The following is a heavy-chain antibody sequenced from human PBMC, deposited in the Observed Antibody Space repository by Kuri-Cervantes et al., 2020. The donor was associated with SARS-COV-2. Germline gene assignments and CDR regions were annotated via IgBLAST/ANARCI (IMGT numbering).Heavy chain of an antibody. CDR2: INPSGGST. Sequence: ASVKVSCKASGYTFTSYYMHWVRQAPGQGLEWMGIINPSGGSTSYAQKFQGRVTMTRDTSTSTVYMKLSSLRSEDTAVCYCARAELTGIDYWGQGTLVTVSS. CDR3: ARAELTGIDY. D-gene: IGHD7-27*01. J-gene: IGHJ4*02. CDR1: GYTFTSYY. V-gene: IGHV1-46*01.